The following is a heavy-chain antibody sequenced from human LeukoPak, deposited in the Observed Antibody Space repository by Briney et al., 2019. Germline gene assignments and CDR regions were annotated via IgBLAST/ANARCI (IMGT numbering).Heavy chain of an antibody. V-gene: IGHV3-23*01. Sequence: PGGSLRLSCEASGFTFSSYAMSWVRQAPGKGLEWVSAISGSGGSTYYADSVKGRFTISRDNSKNTLYLQMNSLRAEDTAVYYCARAHSGSYYGYYFDYWGQGTLVTVSS. D-gene: IGHD1-26*01. CDR3: ARAHSGSYYGYYFDY. CDR1: GFTFSSYA. J-gene: IGHJ4*02. CDR2: ISGSGGST.